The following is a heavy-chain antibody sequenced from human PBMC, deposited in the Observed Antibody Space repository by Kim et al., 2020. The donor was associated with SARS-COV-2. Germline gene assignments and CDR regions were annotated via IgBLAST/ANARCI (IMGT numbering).Heavy chain of an antibody. Sequence: SETLSLTCTVSGGSISSSSYYWGWIRQPPGKGLEWIGSIYYSGSTYYNPYLKSRVTISVDTSKNQFSLKLSSVTAADTAVYYCRREVYDSSGYYLHWFDYWGQGTLVTVSS. CDR1: GGSISSSSYY. CDR2: IYYSGST. D-gene: IGHD3-22*01. V-gene: IGHV4-39*02. J-gene: IGHJ4*02. CDR3: RREVYDSSGYYLHWFDY.